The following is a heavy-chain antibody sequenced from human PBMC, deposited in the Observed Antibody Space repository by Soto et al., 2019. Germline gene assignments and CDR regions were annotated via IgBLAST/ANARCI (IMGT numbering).Heavy chain of an antibody. V-gene: IGHV4-59*01. CDR2: IYYSGST. CDR3: ARDYYDSSGSYTYFDY. CDR1: GGSISSYY. J-gene: IGHJ4*02. D-gene: IGHD3-22*01. Sequence: SETLSLTCTVSGGSISSYYWSWIRQPPGKGLEWIGYIYYSGSTNYNPSLKSRVTISVDTSKNQFSLKLSSVTAADTAVYYCARDYYDSSGSYTYFDYWGQGTLVTVS.